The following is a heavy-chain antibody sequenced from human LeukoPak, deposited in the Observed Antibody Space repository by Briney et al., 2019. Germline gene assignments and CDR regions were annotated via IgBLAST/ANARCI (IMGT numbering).Heavy chain of an antibody. D-gene: IGHD6-19*01. V-gene: IGHV1-2*06. Sequence: GASVKVSCKASGYTFTGYYMHRVRQAPGQGLEWMGRINPNSGGTNYAQKFQGRVTMTRDTSISTAYMELSRLRSDDTAVYYCARDRRKLMSGYSSGWVDYWGQGTLVTVSS. CDR1: GYTFTGYY. CDR3: ARDRRKLMSGYSSGWVDY. J-gene: IGHJ4*02. CDR2: INPNSGGT.